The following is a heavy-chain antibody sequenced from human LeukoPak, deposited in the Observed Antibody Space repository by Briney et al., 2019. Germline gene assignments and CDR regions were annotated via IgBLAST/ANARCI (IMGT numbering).Heavy chain of an antibody. Sequence: ASVKVSCKASGYTFTSYYMHWVRQAPGQGLEWMGITNPSGGSTSYAQKFQGRVTITADESTSTVYMELSSLRSEDTAVYYCARDSEVRRNLWHYWGQGTLVTVSS. V-gene: IGHV1-46*01. J-gene: IGHJ4*02. D-gene: IGHD3-10*01. CDR2: TNPSGGST. CDR1: GYTFTSYY. CDR3: ARDSEVRRNLWHY.